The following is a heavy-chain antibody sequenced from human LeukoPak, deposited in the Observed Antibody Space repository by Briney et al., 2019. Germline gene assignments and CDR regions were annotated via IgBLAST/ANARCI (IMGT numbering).Heavy chain of an antibody. CDR1: GGSFSGYY. D-gene: IGHD3-10*01. Sequence: SETLSLTCAVYGGSFSGYYWSWIRQPPGKGLEWIGEINHSGSTKYIPSLKSRLTISVDTSKNQFSLKLTSVTAADTAVYYCARVDGFGESPLDAFDVWGQGTMVTVSS. V-gene: IGHV4-34*01. J-gene: IGHJ3*01. CDR3: ARVDGFGESPLDAFDV. CDR2: INHSGST.